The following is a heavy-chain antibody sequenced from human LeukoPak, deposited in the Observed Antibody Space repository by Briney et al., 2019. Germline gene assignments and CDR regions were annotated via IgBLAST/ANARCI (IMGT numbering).Heavy chain of an antibody. CDR1: GYTFTIYA. CDR2: INTNTGNP. J-gene: IGHJ6*03. Sequence: ASVKVSCKASGYTFTIYAMNWVRQAPGQGLEWMGWINTNTGNPTYAQGFTGRFVFSLDTSVSTAYLQISSLKAEDTAVYYCAREGEGYYDFWSGYYNYYYYYYMDVWGKGTTVTVSS. D-gene: IGHD3-3*01. V-gene: IGHV7-4-1*02. CDR3: AREGEGYYDFWSGYYNYYYYYYMDV.